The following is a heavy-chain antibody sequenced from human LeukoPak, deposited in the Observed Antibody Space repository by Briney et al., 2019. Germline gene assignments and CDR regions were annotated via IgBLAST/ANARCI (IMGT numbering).Heavy chain of an antibody. J-gene: IGHJ4*02. D-gene: IGHD3-22*01. CDR1: GYTFTGYY. Sequence: ASVKVSCKAAGYTFTGYYMHWVRQAPGQGLEWMGWINPNSGGTNYAQKFQGRVTMTRDTSISTAYMELSRLRSDDTAVYYCVSGFSSSYHYERSGSYFDYWGQGTLVTVSS. V-gene: IGHV1-2*02. CDR3: VSGFSSSYHYERSGSYFDY. CDR2: INPNSGGT.